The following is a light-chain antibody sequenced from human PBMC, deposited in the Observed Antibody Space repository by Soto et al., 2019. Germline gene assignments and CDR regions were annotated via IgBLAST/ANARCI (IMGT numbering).Light chain of an antibody. J-gene: IGLJ2*01. V-gene: IGLV2-23*02. Sequence: QSALTQPASVSGSPGQSITISCTGTSRDVGLYNLVSWYQHHPGKAPKLIIYEVTKWPSGVSNRFSGSKSGNTASLTVSGLQADDEADYYCCSYAGDGALVFGGGTKVTVL. CDR2: EVT. CDR3: CSYAGDGALV. CDR1: SRDVGLYNL.